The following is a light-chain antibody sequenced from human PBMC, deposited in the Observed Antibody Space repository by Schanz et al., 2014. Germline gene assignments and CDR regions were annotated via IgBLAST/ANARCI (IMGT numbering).Light chain of an antibody. Sequence: QSALTQPASVSGSPGQSITISCTGTSGDVGAYNYVSWYQHHPGKAPKLMIFDVSNRPSGVSNRFSGSKSGNTASLTISGLQAEDEADYYCCSYAGSGLYVFGTGTKLTV. CDR2: DVS. J-gene: IGLJ1*01. CDR1: SGDVGAYNY. V-gene: IGLV2-14*03. CDR3: CSYAGSGLYV.